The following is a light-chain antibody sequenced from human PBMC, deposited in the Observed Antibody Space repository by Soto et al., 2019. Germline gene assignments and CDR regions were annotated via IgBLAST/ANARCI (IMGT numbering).Light chain of an antibody. V-gene: IGKV3-15*01. J-gene: IGKJ1*01. Sequence: ELVMTQSPATLSVSPGERATLSCRASQSVGSNLAWYQQKPGQAPRLLIYGASTRATAIPDRFSGSGSGTDFTLTISSLQSEDFAIYYCQQYNEWPTWTFGQGTKVDIK. CDR1: QSVGSN. CDR2: GAS. CDR3: QQYNEWPTWT.